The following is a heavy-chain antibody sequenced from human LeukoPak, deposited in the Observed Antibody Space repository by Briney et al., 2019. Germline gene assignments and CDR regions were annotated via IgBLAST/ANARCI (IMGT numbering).Heavy chain of an antibody. CDR2: IWYDGSNK. V-gene: IGHV3-33*01. Sequence: GGSLRLSCAAPGFTFSSYGMHWVRQAPGKGLEWVAVIWYDGSNKYYADSVKGRFTISRDNSKNTLYLQMNSLRAEDTAVYYCARDIFGVVIGIDYWGQGTLVTVSS. CDR1: GFTFSSYG. CDR3: ARDIFGVVIGIDY. J-gene: IGHJ4*02. D-gene: IGHD3-3*01.